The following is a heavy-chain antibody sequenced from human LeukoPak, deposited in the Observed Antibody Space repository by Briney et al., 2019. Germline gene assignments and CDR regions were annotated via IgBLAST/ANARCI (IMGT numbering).Heavy chain of an antibody. V-gene: IGHV3-30*04. CDR3: AKDWNGSSGWYGERGFDY. CDR1: GFTFGDYA. D-gene: IGHD6-19*01. Sequence: GGSLRLSCTASGFTFGDYAMSWFRQAPGKGLEWVAVISYDGSNKYYADSVKGRFTISRDNSKNTLYLQMNSLRAEDTAVYYCAKDWNGSSGWYGERGFDYWGQGTLVTVSS. CDR2: ISYDGSNK. J-gene: IGHJ4*02.